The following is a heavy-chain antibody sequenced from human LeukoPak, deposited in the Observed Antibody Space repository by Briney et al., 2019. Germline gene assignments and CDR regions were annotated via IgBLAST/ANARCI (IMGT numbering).Heavy chain of an antibody. J-gene: IGHJ4*02. Sequence: SETLSLTCAVYGGSFSGLYWSWVPQSPEKGLEWIGEINHEGTTNHNPSLKSRATILVDTSKNQFSLKLSSVTAADTAIYYCARGSRLTPVHWGQGTLVTVSS. V-gene: IGHV4-34*04. CDR2: INHEGTT. D-gene: IGHD1-14*01. CDR3: ARGSRLTPVH. CDR1: GGSFSGLY.